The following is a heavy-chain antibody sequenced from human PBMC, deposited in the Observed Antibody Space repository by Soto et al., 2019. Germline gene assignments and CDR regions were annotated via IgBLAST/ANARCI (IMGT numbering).Heavy chain of an antibody. J-gene: IGHJ2*01. V-gene: IGHV3-53*04. CDR3: ARDGGPGDPYWYFDL. D-gene: IGHD7-27*01. CDR2: IYSGGST. Sequence: GGSLRLSCAASGFTVSSNYMSWVRQAPGKGLEWVSVIYSGGSTYYADSLKGRFTISRHNSKNTLYLQMNSLRAEDMAVYYCARDGGPGDPYWYFDLWGRGTLVTVSS. CDR1: GFTVSSNY.